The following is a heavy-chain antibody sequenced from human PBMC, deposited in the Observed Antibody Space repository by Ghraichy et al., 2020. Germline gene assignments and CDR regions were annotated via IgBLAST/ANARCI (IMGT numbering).Heavy chain of an antibody. V-gene: IGHV4-34*01. CDR1: GGSFSGYY. CDR3: ARALMGLGSYRFDY. J-gene: IGHJ4*02. CDR2: INHSGST. D-gene: IGHD6-6*01. Sequence: SETLSLTCAVYGGSFSGYYWSWIRQPPGKGLEWIGEINHSGSTNYNPSLKSRVTISVDTSKNQFSLKLSSVTAADTAVYYCARALMGLGSYRFDYWGQGTLVTVSS.